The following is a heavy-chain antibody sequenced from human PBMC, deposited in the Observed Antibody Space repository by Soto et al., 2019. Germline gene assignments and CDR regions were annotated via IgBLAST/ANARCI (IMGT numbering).Heavy chain of an antibody. CDR3: ARDGGAGTTGISGY. CDR1: GYTFSSYA. D-gene: IGHD1-7*01. J-gene: IGHJ4*02. V-gene: IGHV1-18*01. CDR2: ISAYNGNT. Sequence: ASVKVSCRASGYTFSSYAISWVRQAPGQGLEWMGWISAYNGNTKYEQKFQGRVTMTADTSTNTAYMEVRSRRSDDTAVYYCARDGGAGTTGISGYWGQGTLVTVSS.